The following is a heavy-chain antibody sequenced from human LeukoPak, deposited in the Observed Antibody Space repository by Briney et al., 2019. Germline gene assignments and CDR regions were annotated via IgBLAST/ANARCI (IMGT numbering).Heavy chain of an antibody. D-gene: IGHD1-26*01. V-gene: IGHV3-21*04. Sequence: GGSLRLSCADSGFTFSSYSMNGVRQAPWRGLEWVSSISSSSSYIYYADSVKGRFTISRANTTTTPYLKMNRLRAEDTAVYYCAREPVGAIYYYYYMDVWGKGTTVTISS. CDR1: GFTFSSYS. J-gene: IGHJ6*03. CDR2: ISSSSSYI. CDR3: AREPVGAIYYYYYMDV.